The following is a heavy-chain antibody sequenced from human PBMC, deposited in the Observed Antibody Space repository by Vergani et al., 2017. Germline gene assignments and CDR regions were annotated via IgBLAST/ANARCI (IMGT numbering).Heavy chain of an antibody. CDR3: ARVDTQVPATSHFYYMDV. Sequence: QVHLQESGPGVVKPSDTLSLTCTVSGGSMSDFYWTWIRQRPGKGLEWIGYIFYSGTTYDNPSLRSRLTISVDTSQNQFSLKLRSVTAADTAVYYCARVDTQVPATSHFYYMDVWGQGTTVTVSS. V-gene: IGHV4-59*06. CDR1: GGSMSDFY. D-gene: IGHD6-25*01. CDR2: IFYSGTT. J-gene: IGHJ6*03.